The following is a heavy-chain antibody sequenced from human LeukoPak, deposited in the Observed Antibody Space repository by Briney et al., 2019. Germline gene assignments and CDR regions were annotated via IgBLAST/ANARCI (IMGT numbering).Heavy chain of an antibody. CDR2: IYYSGST. Sequence: SETLSLTCTVSGGSISSSSYYWGWIRRPPGKGLEWIGGIYYSGSTYYNPSLKSRVTISVDTSKNQFSLKLSSVTAADTAVYYCARNRDYFDYWGQGTLVTVSS. CDR3: ARNRDYFDY. CDR1: GGSISSSSYY. V-gene: IGHV4-39*01. J-gene: IGHJ4*02.